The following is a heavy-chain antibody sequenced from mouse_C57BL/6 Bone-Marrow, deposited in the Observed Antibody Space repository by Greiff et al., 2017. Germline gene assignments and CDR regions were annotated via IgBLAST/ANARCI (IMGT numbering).Heavy chain of an antibody. CDR3: ARWSLRGIAMDY. CDR2: INPSNGGT. CDR1: GYTFTSYW. Sequence: DQLQQPGTELVKPGASVKLSCKASGYTFTSYWMHWVKQRPGQGLEWIGNINPSNGGTNYNEKVKSKATLTVDKSSSTAYMQLSSLTSEDSAVYYCARWSLRGIAMDYWGQGTSVTVSS. V-gene: IGHV1-53*01. D-gene: IGHD2-1*01. J-gene: IGHJ4*01.